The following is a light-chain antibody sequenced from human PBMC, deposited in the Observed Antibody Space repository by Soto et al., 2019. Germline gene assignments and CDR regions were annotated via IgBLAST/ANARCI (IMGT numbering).Light chain of an antibody. V-gene: IGLV1-40*01. J-gene: IGLJ1*01. CDR3: QSYDSSLSGFYV. CDR2: GNN. CDR1: SSNIGVGYD. Sequence: QSALTQPPSGSGAPGQRVTISCTGSSSNIGVGYDVHWYQQFPGTAPKLLIFGNNIRPSWVPDRFSGFNSGTSASLAITGLQAEDEADYYCQSYDSSLSGFYVFGTGTKVTVL.